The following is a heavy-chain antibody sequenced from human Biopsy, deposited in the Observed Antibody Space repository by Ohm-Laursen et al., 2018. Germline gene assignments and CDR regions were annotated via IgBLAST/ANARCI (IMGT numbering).Heavy chain of an antibody. CDR1: GKTFSDYY. V-gene: IGHV4-34*08. D-gene: IGHD2-15*01. CDR2: INQSGRT. CDR3: GNEVHGRDY. J-gene: IGHJ4*02. Sequence: SETLPLTCEVYGKTFSDYYWSWIRQPPGKDLEWIGQINQSGRTNYNPSLKSRVNISADKSNNQFSLKLTSVTSADTAVYFCGNEVHGRDYWGLGALVTVSS.